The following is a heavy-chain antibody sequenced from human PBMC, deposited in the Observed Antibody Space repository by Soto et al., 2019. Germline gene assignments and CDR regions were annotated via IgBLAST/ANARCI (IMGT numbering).Heavy chain of an antibody. V-gene: IGHV3-23*01. CDR1: GFTFSSYA. CDR3: AQADVVVAAPYPY. Sequence: GGSLRLSCAASGFTFSSYAMSWVRQAPGKGLEWVSAISGSGGSTYYAGSVKGRFTISRDNSKNTLYLQMNSLRAEDTAVYYCAQADVVVAAPYPYWGQGTLVTVSS. CDR2: ISGSGGST. J-gene: IGHJ4*02. D-gene: IGHD2-15*01.